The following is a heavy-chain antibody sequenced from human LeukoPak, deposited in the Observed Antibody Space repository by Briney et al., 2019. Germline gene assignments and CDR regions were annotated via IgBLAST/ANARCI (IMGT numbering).Heavy chain of an antibody. J-gene: IGHJ4*02. D-gene: IGHD6-13*01. Sequence: PGGSLRLSCEASGFTFTNFAMGGVRQTPGKGLEWVSAISDSDSDTYYAVSVKGRFTVSRDNSKNTVYLDMNSLRVDDTAVYYCTKDRGGSWLDFAATFDSWGQGTLVTVSS. CDR1: GFTFTNFA. CDR3: TKDRGGSWLDFAATFDS. CDR2: ISDSDSDT. V-gene: IGHV3-23*01.